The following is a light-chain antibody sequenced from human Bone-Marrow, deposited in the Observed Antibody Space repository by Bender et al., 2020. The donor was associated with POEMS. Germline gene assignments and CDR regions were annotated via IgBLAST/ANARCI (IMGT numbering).Light chain of an antibody. J-gene: IGLJ2*01. CDR1: RSDVGSYNL. CDR3: QSHDSSLNGPVI. Sequence: QSALTQPASVSGSPGQSITISCTGTRSDVGSYNLVSWYQQHPGKAPKLMIYEGSKRPSGVSNRFSGSKSGNTASLTISGLQAEDEAEYYCQSHDSSLNGPVIFGGGTKLTVL. V-gene: IGLV2-23*01. CDR2: EGS.